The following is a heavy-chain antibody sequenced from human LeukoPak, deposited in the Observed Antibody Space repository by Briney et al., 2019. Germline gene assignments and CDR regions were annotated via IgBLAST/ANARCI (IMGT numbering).Heavy chain of an antibody. CDR2: IKQDGSEK. J-gene: IGHJ4*02. CDR3: ARVGYTSTSCLAN. Sequence: GGSLRLSCAVSGLTFSSYWMTWVRQAPGKGLELVANIKQDGSEKYYVDSVKGRFTISRDNAKNSLYLQMSSVRAEDTAVYYCARVGYTSTSCLANWGQGTLVTVSS. V-gene: IGHV3-7*01. D-gene: IGHD2-2*01. CDR1: GLTFSSYW.